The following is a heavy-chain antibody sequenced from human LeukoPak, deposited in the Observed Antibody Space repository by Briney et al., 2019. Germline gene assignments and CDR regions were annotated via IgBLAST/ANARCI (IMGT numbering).Heavy chain of an antibody. CDR1: GYTFTNYG. CDR2: ISGYNGNT. CDR3: ARDCSHSTCYQFP. D-gene: IGHD2-15*01. Sequence: ASVKVSCKASGYTFTNYGISWVRQAPGQGLEWMGYISGYNGNTNYAQKLQGRVTMTSDTSTSTAYMKLRSLRSDDTAVYYCARDCSHSTCYQFPWGQGTPVTVSS. V-gene: IGHV1-18*01. J-gene: IGHJ5*02.